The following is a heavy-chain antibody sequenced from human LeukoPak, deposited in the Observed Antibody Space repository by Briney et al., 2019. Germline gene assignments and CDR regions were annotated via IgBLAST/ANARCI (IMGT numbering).Heavy chain of an antibody. Sequence: GGSLRLSCAASGFTFSSYSMNWVRQAPGKGLEWVSSISSSSYIYYADSVKGRFTISRDNAKNSLYLQMNSLRAEDTAVYYCARTLRTTVVSFDYWGQGTLVTVSS. D-gene: IGHD4-23*01. J-gene: IGHJ4*02. CDR2: ISSSSYI. CDR3: ARTLRTTVVSFDY. V-gene: IGHV3-21*01. CDR1: GFTFSSYS.